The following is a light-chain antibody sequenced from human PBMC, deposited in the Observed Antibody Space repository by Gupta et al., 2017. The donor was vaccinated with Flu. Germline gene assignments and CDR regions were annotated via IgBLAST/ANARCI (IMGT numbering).Light chain of an antibody. CDR1: QNIRIY. Sequence: PSSLSASVGDRVTITCRASQNIRIYLSWYQQKPGKAPKLLIYGASSLQSGVPSTFSGSGSGTDFTLTISRLQPEDFATYYCQQSYSRPWTFGQGTEVEIK. CDR2: GAS. J-gene: IGKJ1*01. V-gene: IGKV1-39*01. CDR3: QQSYSRPWT.